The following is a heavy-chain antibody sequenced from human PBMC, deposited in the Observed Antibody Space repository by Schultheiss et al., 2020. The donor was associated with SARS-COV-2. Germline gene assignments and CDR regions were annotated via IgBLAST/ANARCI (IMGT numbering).Heavy chain of an antibody. J-gene: IGHJ4*02. CDR3: ARVNTVTLIDY. CDR1: GGSISSSNW. D-gene: IGHD4-17*01. CDR2: INHSGST. V-gene: IGHV4-4*02. Sequence: SETLSLTCAVSGGSISSSNWWSWVRQPPGKGLEWIGEINHSGSTNYNPSLKSRVAISVDTSKNQFSLKLISVTAADTAVYYCARVNTVTLIDYWGQGSLVTVSS.